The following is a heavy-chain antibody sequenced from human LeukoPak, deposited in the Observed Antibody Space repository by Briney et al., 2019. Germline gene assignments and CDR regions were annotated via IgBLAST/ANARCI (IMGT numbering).Heavy chain of an antibody. CDR2: IYHSGIT. V-gene: IGHV4-38-2*02. Sequence: PGGSLRLSCAASGFTFSSYAMSWIRQPPGKGLEWIGSIYHSGITYYNPSLQSRVTISVDTPKNQFSLKLSSVTAADTTVYYCARDRRAVAGPAFDYWGQGTLVTVSS. CDR3: ARDRRAVAGPAFDY. J-gene: IGHJ4*02. CDR1: GFTFSSYA. D-gene: IGHD6-19*01.